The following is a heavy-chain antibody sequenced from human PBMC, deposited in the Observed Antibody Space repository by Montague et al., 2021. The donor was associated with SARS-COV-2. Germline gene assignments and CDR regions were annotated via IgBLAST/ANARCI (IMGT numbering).Heavy chain of an antibody. CDR3: ARWGEYYDSPYYYYAVDV. V-gene: IGHV4-59*12. Sequence: SETLSLTCTVSGGSISPYYWSWIRQPPGKGLECIGYTSYSGSTDYNPSLKSRVTISIDTSKNQFSLKLSSVTAADTAVYYCARWGEYYDSPYYYYAVDVWGQGTTVTVSS. CDR2: TSYSGST. CDR1: GGSISPYY. D-gene: IGHD3-3*01. J-gene: IGHJ6*02.